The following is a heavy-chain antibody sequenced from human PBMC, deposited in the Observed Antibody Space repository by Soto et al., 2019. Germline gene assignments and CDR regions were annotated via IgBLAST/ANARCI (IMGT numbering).Heavy chain of an antibody. V-gene: IGHV1-18*01. CDR1: GYTFTSYG. D-gene: IGHD1-1*01. J-gene: IGHJ5*02. Sequence: GASVKVSCKASGYTFTSYGISWVRQAPGQGLEWMGWISAYNGNTNYAQKLQGRVTMTTDTSTSTAYMELSSLRSEDTAVYYCARLSETTYRVNWFDPWGQGTLVTVSS. CDR2: ISAYNGNT. CDR3: ARLSETTYRVNWFDP.